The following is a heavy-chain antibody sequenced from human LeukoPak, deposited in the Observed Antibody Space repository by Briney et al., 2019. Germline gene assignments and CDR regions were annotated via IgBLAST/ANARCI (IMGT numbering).Heavy chain of an antibody. D-gene: IGHD6-19*01. CDR1: GGSISSGVYY. Sequence: PSETLSLTCTVSGGSISSGVYYWSWIRQSPGKGLEWIGYIYYSGSTYYNPSLKSRVTISIDTSKNQFSLKLTSMTAADTAVYYCARGLIKALAVAGSGWGQGTLVTVSS. CDR2: IYYSGST. CDR3: ARGLIKALAVAGSG. J-gene: IGHJ4*02. V-gene: IGHV4-30-4*08.